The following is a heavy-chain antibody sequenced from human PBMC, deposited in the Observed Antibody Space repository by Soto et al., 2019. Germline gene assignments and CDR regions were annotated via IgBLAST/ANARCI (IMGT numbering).Heavy chain of an antibody. CDR3: ARVRIFGVAPFDY. Sequence: GGSLRLSCAASGFTFSSYAMHWVRQAPGKGLEWVAVISYDGSNKYYADSVKGRFTISRDNSKNTLYLQMNSLRAEDTAVYYCARVRIFGVAPFDYWGQGTLVTVSS. CDR2: ISYDGSNK. D-gene: IGHD3-3*01. J-gene: IGHJ4*02. CDR1: GFTFSSYA. V-gene: IGHV3-30*04.